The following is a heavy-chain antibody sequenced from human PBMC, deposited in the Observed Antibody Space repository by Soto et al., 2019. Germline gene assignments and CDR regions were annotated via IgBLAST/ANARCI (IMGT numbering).Heavy chain of an antibody. CDR1: GGPFRTSA. CDR2: IMPVFPTT. J-gene: IGHJ6*02. V-gene: IGHV1-69*12. CDR3: ARDKDRQQLGGNYYYILDV. D-gene: IGHD3-3*02. Sequence: QVQLVQSGAEVKKPGSSVRVSCKTSGGPFRTSAISWVRQAPGQGLEWMGGIMPVFPTTDYAQKFQGRVTITADEATSTVDMELSSLRSEDTAVYYCARDKDRQQLGGNYYYILDVWGQGTTVTVAS.